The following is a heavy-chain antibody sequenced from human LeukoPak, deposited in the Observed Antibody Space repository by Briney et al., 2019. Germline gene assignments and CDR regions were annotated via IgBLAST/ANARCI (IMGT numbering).Heavy chain of an antibody. CDR1: GYTFTSYG. CDR2: ISAYNGNT. D-gene: IGHD4-17*01. V-gene: IGHV1-18*01. J-gene: IGHJ6*02. CDR3: ARDGMTTEDYYYYYGMDV. Sequence: GASVKVSCKASGYTFTSYGISWVRQAPGQGLAWMGWISAYNGNTNYAQKLQGRVTMTTDTSTSTAYMELRSLRSDDTAVYYCARDGMTTEDYYYYYGMDVWGQGTTVTVSS.